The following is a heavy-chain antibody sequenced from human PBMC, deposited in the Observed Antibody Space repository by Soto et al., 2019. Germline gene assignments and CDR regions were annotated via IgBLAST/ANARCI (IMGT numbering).Heavy chain of an antibody. CDR2: ISSDANKK. D-gene: IGHD3-10*01. J-gene: IGHJ5*02. CDR1: GFTFSTNA. V-gene: IGHV3-30-3*01. CDR3: AREGGSWNYEVPSWNWFDP. Sequence: QVQVVESGGGVVQPGRSLRVSCAASGFTFSTNAMHWVRQAPGKGLEWVASISSDANKKYYADSVKGRFTISRDNSKNTLYLQVNSLRAEDTAVYYCAREGGSWNYEVPSWNWFDPWGQGTLVTVSS.